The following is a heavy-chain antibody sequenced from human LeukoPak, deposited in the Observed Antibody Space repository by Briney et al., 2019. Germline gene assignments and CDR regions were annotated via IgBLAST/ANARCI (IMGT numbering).Heavy chain of an antibody. CDR2: IYYSGST. V-gene: IGHV4-39*07. Sequence: RSSETLSLTCSVSGGSISSSNYYWGWIRQPPGTGPEWIGTIYYSGSTYHNPSLKSRVTISVDTSKNQFSLKLSSVTAADTAVYYCARELLDYYDSGAFDYWGQGTLVTVSS. D-gene: IGHD3-22*01. CDR3: ARELLDYYDSGAFDY. CDR1: GGSISSSNYY. J-gene: IGHJ4*02.